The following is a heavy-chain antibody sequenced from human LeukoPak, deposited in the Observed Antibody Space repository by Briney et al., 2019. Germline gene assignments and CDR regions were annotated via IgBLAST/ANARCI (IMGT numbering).Heavy chain of an antibody. J-gene: IGHJ5*02. V-gene: IGHV3-23*01. CDR3: AKGILGYCSGGSCLNWFDP. CDR2: ISGSGGST. CDR1: GFTFSSYA. D-gene: IGHD2-15*01. Sequence: PGGSLRLSCAASGFTFSSYAMSWVRQAPGKGLEWVSAISGSGGSTYYADSVKGRFTISRDNSKNTLYLQMNSLRAEDTAVYYCAKGILGYCSGGSCLNWFDPWGQGTLVTVSS.